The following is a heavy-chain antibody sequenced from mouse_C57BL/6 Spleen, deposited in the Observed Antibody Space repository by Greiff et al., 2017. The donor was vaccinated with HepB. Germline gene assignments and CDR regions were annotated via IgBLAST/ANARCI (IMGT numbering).Heavy chain of an antibody. V-gene: IGHV1-76*01. CDR2: IYPGSGNT. Sequence: QVQLQQSGAELVRPGASVKLSCKASGYTFTDYYINWVKQRPGQGLEWIARIYPGSGNTYYNEKFKGMATLTAEKSSSTAYMQLSSLTSEDSAVYFCARVENLPGAMDYWGQGTSVTVSS. CDR1: GYTFTDYY. D-gene: IGHD2-1*01. CDR3: ARVENLPGAMDY. J-gene: IGHJ4*01.